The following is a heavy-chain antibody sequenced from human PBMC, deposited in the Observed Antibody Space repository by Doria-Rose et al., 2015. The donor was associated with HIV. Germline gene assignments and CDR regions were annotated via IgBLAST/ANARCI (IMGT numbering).Heavy chain of an antibody. CDR1: GFTFSSYD. CDR2: IGTGGDT. V-gene: IGHV3-13*01. Sequence: VQPGGSLRLSCAASGFTFSSYDMHWVRQATGKGLEWVSAIGTGGDTYYPGSVKGRFTISRENARNSLYLQMNSLRAGDTAVYYCARAFDNWNYDYWGQGTLVTVSS. CDR3: ARAFDNWNYDY. J-gene: IGHJ4*02. D-gene: IGHD1-20*01.